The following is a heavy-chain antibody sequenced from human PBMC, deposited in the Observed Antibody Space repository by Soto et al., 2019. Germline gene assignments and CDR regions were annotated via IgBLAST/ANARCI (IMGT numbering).Heavy chain of an antibody. D-gene: IGHD6-13*01. CDR1: GFTFSSYA. J-gene: IGHJ3*02. Sequence: EVQLLDSGGDLVQPGGSLRLSCAASGFTFSSYAMSWVRQAPGKGLEWFSTIGRGSTPYYADSVKGLFTISRDDSNNSLYLQMNSLSAGDTAVYYCAKGILVKPPGTRAFDMWGQGTMVIVSS. CDR3: AKGILVKPPGTRAFDM. CDR2: IGRGSTP. V-gene: IGHV3-23*01.